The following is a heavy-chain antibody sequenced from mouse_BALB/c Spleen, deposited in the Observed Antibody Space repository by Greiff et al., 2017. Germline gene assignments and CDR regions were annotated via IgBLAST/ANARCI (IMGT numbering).Heavy chain of an antibody. CDR2: IYPGDGDT. D-gene: IGHD1-1*01. J-gene: IGHJ4*01. Sequence: QVQLQQSGPELVKPGASVKISCKASGYAFSSSWMNWVKQRPGQGLEWIGRIYPGDGDTNYNGKFKGKATLTADKSSSTAYMQLSSLTSVDSAVYFCARPLLRYHAMDYWGQGTSVTVSS. CDR3: ARPLLRYHAMDY. V-gene: IGHV1-82*01. CDR1: GYAFSSSW.